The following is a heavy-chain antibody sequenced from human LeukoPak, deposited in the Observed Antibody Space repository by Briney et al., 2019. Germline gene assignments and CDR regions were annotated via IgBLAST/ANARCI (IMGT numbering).Heavy chain of an antibody. CDR2: MNPNSGNT. Sequence: GATVKVSCKASGYPFTSYDIKWVRQATGQGLEWMGWMNPNSGNTGYAQKFQGRVTMTRNTSISTAYMELSSLRSEDTAVYYCARAPYSISYWFDPWGQGTLVTVSS. J-gene: IGHJ5*02. D-gene: IGHD6-13*01. V-gene: IGHV1-8*01. CDR1: GYPFTSYD. CDR3: ARAPYSISYWFDP.